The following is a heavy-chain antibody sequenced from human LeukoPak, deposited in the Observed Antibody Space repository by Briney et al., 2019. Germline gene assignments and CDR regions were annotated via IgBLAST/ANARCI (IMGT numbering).Heavy chain of an antibody. CDR2: IIPIFGTA. D-gene: IGHD3-22*01. CDR1: GGTFSSYA. Sequence: GSSVKVSCKASGGTFSSYAISWVRQAPGQGLEWMGGIIPIFGTANYAQKFQGRVTITTDESTSTAYMELSSLRSEDTAEYYCARGDYYYDSSDRWDAFDIWGQGTMVTVSS. V-gene: IGHV1-69*05. J-gene: IGHJ3*02. CDR3: ARGDYYYDSSDRWDAFDI.